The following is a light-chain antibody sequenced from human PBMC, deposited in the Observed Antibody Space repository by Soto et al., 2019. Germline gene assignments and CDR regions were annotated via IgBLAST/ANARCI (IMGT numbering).Light chain of an antibody. J-gene: IGKJ4*01. CDR3: QQYKSWVT. Sequence: EILMTQSPATLSVSPGERATLSCRASQSVSSNLAWYQEKPGQAPRLLIYGASTRATDVPDRFSGSGSGTDFTLTISNLQPEDYAVYYCQQYKSWVTFGGGSKVEIK. V-gene: IGKV3-15*01. CDR2: GAS. CDR1: QSVSSN.